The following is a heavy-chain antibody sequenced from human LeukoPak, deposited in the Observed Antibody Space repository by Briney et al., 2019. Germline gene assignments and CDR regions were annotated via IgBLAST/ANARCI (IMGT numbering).Heavy chain of an antibody. CDR3: ARDSPPATVNPRSNWFDP. J-gene: IGHJ5*02. CDR1: GYTLTELS. Sequence: ASVKVSCKVSGYTLTELSMHWVRQAPGKGLEWMGGFDPEDGETIYAQKFQGRVTMTEDTSTDTAYMELSSLRSEDTAVYYCARDSPPATVNPRSNWFDPWGQGTLVTVSS. CDR2: FDPEDGET. D-gene: IGHD4-11*01. V-gene: IGHV1-24*01.